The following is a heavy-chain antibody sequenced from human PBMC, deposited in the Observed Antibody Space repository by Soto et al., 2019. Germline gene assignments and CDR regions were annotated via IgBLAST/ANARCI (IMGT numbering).Heavy chain of an antibody. CDR3: ARGLRYFDWSPWFDP. V-gene: IGHV4-59*01. CDR1: GGSISSYY. J-gene: IGHJ5*02. D-gene: IGHD3-9*01. Sequence: SETLSLTCTVSGGSISSYYWSWIRQPPGKGLEWIGYIYYSGSTNYNPSLKSRVTISVDTSKNQFSLKLSSVTAADTAVYYCARGLRYFDWSPWFDPWGQGTLVTVSS. CDR2: IYYSGST.